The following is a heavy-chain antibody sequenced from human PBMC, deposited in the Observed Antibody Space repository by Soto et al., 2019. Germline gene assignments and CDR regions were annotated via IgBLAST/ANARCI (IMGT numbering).Heavy chain of an antibody. V-gene: IGHV1-18*04. CDR1: GYTFTSYG. Sequence: EASVKVSCKASGYTFTSYGISWVRQAPGQGLEWMGWISAYNGNTNYAQKLQGRVTMTTDTSTSTAYMELRSLRSDDTAVYYCARDRRFLEWVTKEPLRDVWGQGTTVTVSS. J-gene: IGHJ6*02. CDR3: ARDRRFLEWVTKEPLRDV. CDR2: ISAYNGNT. D-gene: IGHD3-3*01.